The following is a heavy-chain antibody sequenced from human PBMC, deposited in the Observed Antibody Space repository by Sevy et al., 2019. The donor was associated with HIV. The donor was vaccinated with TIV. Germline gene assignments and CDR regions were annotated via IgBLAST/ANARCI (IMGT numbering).Heavy chain of an antibody. CDR3: ARAWSGPYGMDV. V-gene: IGHV3-30-3*01. J-gene: IGHJ6*02. CDR2: ISYDGSNK. CDR1: GFTFSSYA. Sequence: GGSLRLSCAASGFTFSSYAMHWVRQAPGKGLEWVAVISYDGSNKYYADSVKGRFTISRDNSKNSLYLQMNSLRDEDTAVYYCARAWSGPYGMDVWGQGTTVTVSS. D-gene: IGHD3-3*01.